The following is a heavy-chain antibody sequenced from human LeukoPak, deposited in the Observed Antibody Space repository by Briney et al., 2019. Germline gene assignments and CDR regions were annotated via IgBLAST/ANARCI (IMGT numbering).Heavy chain of an antibody. Sequence: GGSLRPSCAASGFTFTNYWMSWVRQAPGKGLELVANIKQDRSEKYYVDSVKGRFTISRDNAKNSLYLQMNSLRAEDTAVYYCVRLREIPVFGVVTKSTSYFDYWGQGTLVTVSS. D-gene: IGHD3-3*01. CDR3: VRLREIPVFGVVTKSTSYFDY. V-gene: IGHV3-7*01. CDR2: IKQDRSEK. CDR1: GFTFTNYW. J-gene: IGHJ4*02.